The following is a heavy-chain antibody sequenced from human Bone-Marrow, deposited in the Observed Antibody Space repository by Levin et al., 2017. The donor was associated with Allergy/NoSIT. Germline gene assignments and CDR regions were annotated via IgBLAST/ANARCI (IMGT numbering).Heavy chain of an antibody. D-gene: IGHD3-3*01. Sequence: GESLKISCVDSGFSFSSYSMNWVRQAPGKGLEWVSSISSSSSYIHYADSVKGRFTISRDNAKNSLYLQMNSLRAEDTAVYYCARRREGVVIGVSYYGMDVWGQGTTVTVSS. CDR3: ARRREGVVIGVSYYGMDV. V-gene: IGHV3-21*01. CDR2: ISSSSSYI. J-gene: IGHJ6*02. CDR1: GFSFSSYS.